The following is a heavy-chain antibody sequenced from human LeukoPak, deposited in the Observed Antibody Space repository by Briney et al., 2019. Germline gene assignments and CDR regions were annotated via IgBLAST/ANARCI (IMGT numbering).Heavy chain of an antibody. D-gene: IGHD1-26*01. V-gene: IGHV3-23*01. J-gene: IGHJ3*02. Sequence: GGSLRLSCAASGFTFSSYAMSWVRQAPGKGLEWVSGLSGSGSETYYADSVKGRFTISRDNAKNSLYLQMNSLKAEDTAIYYCAREVGTPQAFDIWGQETMVTVSS. CDR1: GFTFSSYA. CDR2: LSGSGSET. CDR3: AREVGTPQAFDI.